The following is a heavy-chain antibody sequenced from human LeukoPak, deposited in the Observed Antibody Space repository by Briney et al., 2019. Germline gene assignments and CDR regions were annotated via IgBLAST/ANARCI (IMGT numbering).Heavy chain of an antibody. D-gene: IGHD3-9*01. CDR1: GDSITRGYY. V-gene: IGHV4-38-2*02. J-gene: IGHJ4*02. Sequence: SETLSLTCTVSGDSITRGYYWGWIRQPPGKGLEWIGIIYHSGSTYYNPSLKSRVTISVDTSKNQFSLKLSSVTAADTAVYYCARHYDNLTGFFDYWGQGTLVTVSS. CDR3: ARHYDNLTGFFDY. CDR2: IYHSGST.